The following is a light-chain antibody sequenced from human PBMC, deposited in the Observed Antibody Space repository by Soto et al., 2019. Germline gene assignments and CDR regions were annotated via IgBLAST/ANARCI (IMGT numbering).Light chain of an antibody. CDR1: HTISSSY. V-gene: IGKV3-20*01. Sequence: EIVLTQSPGTLSLSPGERATLSCRASHTISSSYLAWYQQKPGQAPRLLMYGISRRATGIPERFSGSGSGKDFTLTITRLEPEDFAVYYCQQYVTSSHRKFCKGTK. CDR3: QQYVTSSHRK. J-gene: IGKJ1*01. CDR2: GIS.